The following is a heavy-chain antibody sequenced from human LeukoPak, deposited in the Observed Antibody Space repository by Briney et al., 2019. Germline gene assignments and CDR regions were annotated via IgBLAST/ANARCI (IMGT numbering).Heavy chain of an antibody. CDR1: GFTFDDYA. Sequence: GGSLRLSCAASGFTFDDYAMHWVRQAPGKGLEWVSGISWNSGSIGYADSVKGRFTISRDNAKNSLYLQMSSLRAEDTALYYCAKDRDYDILTGGFDYWGQGTLVTVSS. J-gene: IGHJ4*02. CDR3: AKDRDYDILTGGFDY. CDR2: ISWNSGSI. D-gene: IGHD3-9*01. V-gene: IGHV3-9*01.